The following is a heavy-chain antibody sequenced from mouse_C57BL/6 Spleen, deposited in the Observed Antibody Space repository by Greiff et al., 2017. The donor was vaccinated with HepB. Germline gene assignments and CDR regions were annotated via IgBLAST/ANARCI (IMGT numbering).Heavy chain of an antibody. V-gene: IGHV1-22*01. D-gene: IGHD2-4*01. CDR3: ARGGARLYYDHSWFAY. CDR1: GYTFTDYN. J-gene: IGHJ3*01. CDR2: INPNNGGT. Sequence: EVQLQQSGPELVKPGASVKMSCKASGYTFTDYNMHWVKQSHGKSLEWIGYINPNNGGTSYNQKFKGKATLTVNKSSSTAYMELRSLTSEDSAVYYCARGGARLYYDHSWFAYWGQGTLVTVSA.